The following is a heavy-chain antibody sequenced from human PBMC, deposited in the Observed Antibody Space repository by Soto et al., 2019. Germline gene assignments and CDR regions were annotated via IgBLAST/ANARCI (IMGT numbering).Heavy chain of an antibody. Sequence: EVQLLESGGGLVQPGGSLRLSCAASGFPLSTYGMSWVRQAPGKGLEGVSASTGTGGTTYYVESVKGRFTSSRDNSKNMLYLQVNSLRVEDTAVYYCARIRGYWYGLDVWGQGTTVTASS. CDR3: ARIRGYWYGLDV. J-gene: IGHJ6*02. CDR2: STGTGGTT. V-gene: IGHV3-23*01. CDR1: GFPLSTYG.